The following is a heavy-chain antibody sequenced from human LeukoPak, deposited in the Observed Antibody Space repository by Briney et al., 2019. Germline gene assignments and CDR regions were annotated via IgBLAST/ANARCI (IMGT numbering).Heavy chain of an antibody. CDR1: GGSFNAYA. CDR3: ARGLDASMGTAYDY. CDR2: IIPIFGTS. V-gene: IGHV1-69*05. D-gene: IGHD5-18*01. Sequence: SVKVSCKASGGSFNAYAISWVRQAPGQGLEWMGGIIPIFGTSNYAQKLQGRVTISTDESTSTAYMEVSSLRSEDTAIYYCARGLDASMGTAYDYWGQGTLVTVSS. J-gene: IGHJ4*02.